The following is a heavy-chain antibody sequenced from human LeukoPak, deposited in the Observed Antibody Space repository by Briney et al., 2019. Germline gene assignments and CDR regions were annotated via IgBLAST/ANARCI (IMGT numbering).Heavy chain of an antibody. CDR2: INPSGGTT. V-gene: IGHV1-46*01. J-gene: IGHJ4*02. Sequence: GASVKISCKASGYTFTSYYIHWVRQAPGQGLEWVGIINPSGGTTTHAQKFQGRVTMTRDTSTSTVHMELSSLRSEDTAVYYCARAGGGDGYKYVYWGQGTLVTVSS. CDR1: GYTFTSYY. CDR3: ARAGGGDGYKYVY. D-gene: IGHD3-16*01.